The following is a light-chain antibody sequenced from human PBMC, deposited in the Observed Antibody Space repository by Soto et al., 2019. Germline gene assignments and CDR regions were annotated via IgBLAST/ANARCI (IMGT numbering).Light chain of an antibody. CDR3: ASFRSGTILV. CDR1: RSDIGDSNF. J-gene: IGLJ1*01. Sequence: QSALNQPASVSGSPGQSVTISCTGPRSDIGDSNFISWYQHSPGKAPRLLIYEVNNRPSGVSRRFSGSKAGNTASLTISGLLDDDEADYFCASFRSGTILVFGSGTKLTVL. CDR2: EVN. V-gene: IGLV2-14*01.